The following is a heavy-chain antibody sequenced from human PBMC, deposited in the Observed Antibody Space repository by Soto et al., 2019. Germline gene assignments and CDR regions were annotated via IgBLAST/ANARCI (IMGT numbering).Heavy chain of an antibody. CDR1: GFTFSDYY. CDR3: ARRGRDGYNYGFDY. D-gene: IGHD5-12*01. V-gene: IGHV3-11*06. J-gene: IGHJ4*02. Sequence: QVQLVESGGGLVKPGGSLRLSCAASGFTFSDYYMSWIRQAPGKGLEWVSYISSSSSYTNYADSVKGRFTISRDNAKNSLYLQMNSLRAEDTDVYYCARRGRDGYNYGFDYWGQGTLVTVSS. CDR2: ISSSSSYT.